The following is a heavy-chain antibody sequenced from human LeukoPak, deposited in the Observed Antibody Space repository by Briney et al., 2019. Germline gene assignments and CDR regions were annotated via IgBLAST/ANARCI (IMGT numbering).Heavy chain of an antibody. V-gene: IGHV4-31*03. CDR3: ARGVRGAVDY. Sequence: SQTLSLTCTVSGGSICSGGYYWSWIRQHPGKGLEWIGYIYYSGSTYYNPSLKSRVTISVDTSKNQFSLKLSSVTAADTAVYYCARGVRGAVDYWGQGTLITVSS. CDR2: IYYSGST. J-gene: IGHJ4*02. D-gene: IGHD3-10*01. CDR1: GGSICSGGYY.